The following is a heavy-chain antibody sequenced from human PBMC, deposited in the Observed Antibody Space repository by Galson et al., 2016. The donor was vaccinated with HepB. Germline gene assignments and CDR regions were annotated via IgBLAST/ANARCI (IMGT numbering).Heavy chain of an antibody. V-gene: IGHV6-1*01. J-gene: IGHJ4*01. CDR1: GDSVSSENAG. Sequence: CAISGDSVSSENAGWNWIRQSPSRGLEWLGKTYYRSKWYSDYAPSVKSRISITADTSKKQFSLQFNSVTPEDTAFYYCARHWDSTWYYFDYWGHGTLVTFSS. CDR2: TYYRSKWYS. D-gene: IGHD1-7*01. CDR3: ARHWDSTWYYFDY.